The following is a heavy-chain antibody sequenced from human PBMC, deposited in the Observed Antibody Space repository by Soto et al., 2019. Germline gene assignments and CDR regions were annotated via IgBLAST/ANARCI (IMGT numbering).Heavy chain of an antibody. CDR2: IYYSGST. Sequence: QVQLQESGPGLVKPSQTLSLTCTVSGGSISSGGYYWSWIRQHPGKGLEWIGYIYYSGSTYYNPCLESRVTIAVDTSKNQFSLKLSSVTAADTAVYYCARGPWGLVHRGFDYWGQGTLVTVSS. CDR1: GGSISSGGYY. CDR3: ARGPWGLVHRGFDY. V-gene: IGHV4-31*03. J-gene: IGHJ4*02. D-gene: IGHD6-19*01.